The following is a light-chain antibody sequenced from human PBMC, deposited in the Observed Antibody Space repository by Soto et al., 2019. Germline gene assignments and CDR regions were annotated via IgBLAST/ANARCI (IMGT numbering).Light chain of an antibody. J-gene: IGKJ2*03. CDR3: QLYNNWPPYS. V-gene: IGKV3-15*01. CDR2: GAS. CDR1: QDVSTN. Sequence: ETVMTQSPDTLSVSPGESATLSCRASQDVSTNLAWFHQKPGQTPRLVLYGASKRATGIPARLSGSVSGRHFTLIISSLQSEDFGVYDCQLYNNWPPYSFGQGTKVEIK.